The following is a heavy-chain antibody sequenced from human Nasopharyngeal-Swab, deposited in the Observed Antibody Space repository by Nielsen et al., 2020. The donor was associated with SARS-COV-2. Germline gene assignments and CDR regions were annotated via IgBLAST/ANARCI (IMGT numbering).Heavy chain of an antibody. D-gene: IGHD6-6*01. V-gene: IGHV3-30*14. Sequence: GESLKISCAASGFTFSTYAMHWVRQAPGKGLEWVAVISYDGPNKYYADSVKGRFTISRHSSKNTVYLQMNSLKPEDTAVYYCAVAAPNWFDPWGQGTLVTVSS. CDR1: GFTFSTYA. CDR3: AVAAPNWFDP. J-gene: IGHJ5*02. CDR2: ISYDGPNK.